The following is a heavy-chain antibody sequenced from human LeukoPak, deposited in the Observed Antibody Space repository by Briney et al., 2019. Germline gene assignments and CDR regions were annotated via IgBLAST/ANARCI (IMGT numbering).Heavy chain of an antibody. CDR3: ARGPYGDYIDAFDI. J-gene: IGHJ3*02. CDR2: ISDSGSKI. Sequence: GGSLRLSCTASGFTFSTYSMNWVRQAPGKGLEWLSYISDSGSKIFYADSVRGRFTISRDNAKNSLFLQMNSLRAEDTAMFYCARGPYGDYIDAFDIWGQGTMATVSS. D-gene: IGHD4-17*01. CDR1: GFTFSTYS. V-gene: IGHV3-48*01.